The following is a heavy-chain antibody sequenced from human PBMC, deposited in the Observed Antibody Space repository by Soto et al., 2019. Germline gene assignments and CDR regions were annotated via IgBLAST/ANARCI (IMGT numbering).Heavy chain of an antibody. CDR1: GFTFSSYA. V-gene: IGHV3-23*01. J-gene: IGHJ4*02. CDR2: ISGSGGST. CDR3: AKAPRIYSSGWYEY. D-gene: IGHD6-19*01. Sequence: GGSLRLSCAASGFTFSSYAMSWVRQAPGKGLEWVSAISGSGGSTYYADSVKGRFTISRDNSKNTLYLQMNSLRAEDTAVYYWAKAPRIYSSGWYEYWGQGTLVTVSS.